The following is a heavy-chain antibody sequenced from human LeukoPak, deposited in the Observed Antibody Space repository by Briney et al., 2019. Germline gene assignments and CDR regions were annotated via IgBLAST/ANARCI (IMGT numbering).Heavy chain of an antibody. CDR2: IYTSGST. D-gene: IGHD5-18*01. Sequence: PSKTLSLTCTVSGGSISSYYWSWIRQPAGKGLEWIGRIYTSGSTNYNPSLKSRVTMSVDTSKNQFSLKLSSVTAADTAVYYCARDVDTAMASDAFDIWGQGTMVTVSS. V-gene: IGHV4-4*07. CDR1: GGSISSYY. CDR3: ARDVDTAMASDAFDI. J-gene: IGHJ3*02.